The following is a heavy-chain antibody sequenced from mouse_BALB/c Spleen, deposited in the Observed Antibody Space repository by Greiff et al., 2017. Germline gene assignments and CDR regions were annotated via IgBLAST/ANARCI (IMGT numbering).Heavy chain of an antibody. CDR2: ISSGSSTI. Sequence: EVQVVESGGGLVQPGGSRKLSCAASGFTFSSFGMHWVRQAPEKGLEWVAYISSGSSTIYYADTVKGRFTISRDNPKNTLFLQMTSLRSEDTAMYYCARGPYDGYYDYAMDYWGQGTSVTVSS. CDR3: ARGPYDGYYDYAMDY. D-gene: IGHD2-3*01. CDR1: GFTFSSFG. J-gene: IGHJ4*01. V-gene: IGHV5-17*02.